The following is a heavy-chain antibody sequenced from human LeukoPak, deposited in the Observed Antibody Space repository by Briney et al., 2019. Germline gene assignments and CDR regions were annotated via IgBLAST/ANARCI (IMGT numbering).Heavy chain of an antibody. Sequence: VAPVNVSCKASGGTFSSYTISWVRQAPGQGLEWIGRIIPILGIANYAQKFQGRVTITADKSTSTAYMDLSSLRSGDTAVYYCASPNFADTAMSLGMDVWSQGTTVTV. J-gene: IGHJ6*02. CDR1: GGTFSSYT. D-gene: IGHD5-18*01. CDR2: IIPILGIA. CDR3: ASPNFADTAMSLGMDV. V-gene: IGHV1-69*02.